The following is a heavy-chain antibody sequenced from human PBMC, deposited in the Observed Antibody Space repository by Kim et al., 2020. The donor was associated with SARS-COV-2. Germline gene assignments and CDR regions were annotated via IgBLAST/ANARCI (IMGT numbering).Heavy chain of an antibody. V-gene: IGHV4-39*01. J-gene: IGHJ5*02. CDR2: IYYSGST. CDR3: ARHGSPDYDRYFDWFKDRNWFDP. CDR1: GGSISSSSYY. D-gene: IGHD3-9*01. Sequence: SETLSLTCTVSGGSISSSSYYWGWIRQPPGKGLEWIGSIYYSGSTYYNPSLKSRVTISVDTSKNQFSLKLSSVTAADTAVYYCARHGSPDYDRYFDWFKDRNWFDPWGQGTLVTVSS.